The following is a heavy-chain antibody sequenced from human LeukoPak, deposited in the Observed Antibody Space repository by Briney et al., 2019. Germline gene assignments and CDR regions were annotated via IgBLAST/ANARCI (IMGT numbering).Heavy chain of an antibody. Sequence: GGSLRLSCAASGFTFSNYDMHWVRQAPGKGLEWVSFIRYDGSNKYNADSVKGRFTISRDNSKNTLYLQMNSQRAEDTAVYYCAKDQGGSAMYDYWGQGTLVTVSS. CDR1: GFTFSNYD. CDR2: IRYDGSNK. V-gene: IGHV3-30*02. J-gene: IGHJ4*02. CDR3: AKDQGGSAMYDY. D-gene: IGHD3-16*01.